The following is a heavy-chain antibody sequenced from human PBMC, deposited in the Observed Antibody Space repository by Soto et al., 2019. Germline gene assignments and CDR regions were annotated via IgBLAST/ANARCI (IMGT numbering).Heavy chain of an antibody. J-gene: IGHJ4*02. CDR3: ARSFSGSYYNY. V-gene: IGHV4-59*01. D-gene: IGHD1-26*01. CDR1: GFTFGDYA. Sequence: GSLRLSCTASGFTFGDYARSWIRQPPGKGLEWIGYIYYSGSTNYNPSLKSRVTISVDTSKNQFPLKLSSVTAADTAVYYCARSFSGSYYNYWGQGTLVTVSS. CDR2: IYYSGST.